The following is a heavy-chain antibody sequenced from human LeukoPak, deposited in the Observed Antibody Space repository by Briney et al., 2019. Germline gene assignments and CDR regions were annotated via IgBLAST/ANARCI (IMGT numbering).Heavy chain of an antibody. CDR2: IYYSGST. J-gene: IGHJ5*02. CDR1: GGSISSYY. Sequence: ETLSLTCTVSGGSISSYYWSWIRQPPGKGLEWIGYIYYSGSTNYNPSLKSRVTISVDTSKNQFSLKLSSVTAADTAVYYCARGRIVGATANWFDPWGQGTLVTVSS. V-gene: IGHV4-59*01. CDR3: ARGRIVGATANWFDP. D-gene: IGHD1-26*01.